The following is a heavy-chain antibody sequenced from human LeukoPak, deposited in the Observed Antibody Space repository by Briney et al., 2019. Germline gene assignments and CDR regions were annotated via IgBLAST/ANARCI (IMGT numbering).Heavy chain of an antibody. CDR3: AKDHPYSSGWYVGFDY. CDR2: ISGSGGST. CDR1: GFTFSSYA. D-gene: IGHD6-19*01. J-gene: IGHJ4*02. V-gene: IGHV3-23*01. Sequence: PGGSLTLSCAASGFTFSSYAMSWVRQAPGKGLEWVSAISGSGGSTYYADSVKGRFTISRDNSKNTLYLQMNSLRAEDTAVYYCAKDHPYSSGWYVGFDYWGQGTLVTVSS.